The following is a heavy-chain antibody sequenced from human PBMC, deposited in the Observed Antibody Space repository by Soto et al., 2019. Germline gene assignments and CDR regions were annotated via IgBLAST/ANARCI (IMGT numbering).Heavy chain of an antibody. CDR3: AKDVSGSYDLDAFDI. D-gene: IGHD1-26*01. CDR1: GFTFNKYG. V-gene: IGHV3-30*18. Sequence: GGSLRLSCAASGFTFNKYGMHWVRQAPGKGLEWVALVSEDGKNKYYADSEKGRFTISRDNSENTLYLQIHSLRAEDTAVYYCAKDVSGSYDLDAFDIWGQGTMVTVSS. CDR2: VSEDGKNK. J-gene: IGHJ3*02.